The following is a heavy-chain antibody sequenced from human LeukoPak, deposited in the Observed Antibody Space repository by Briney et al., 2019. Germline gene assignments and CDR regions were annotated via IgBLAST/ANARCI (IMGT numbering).Heavy chain of an antibody. J-gene: IGHJ4*02. CDR2: FDPEDGET. CDR1: GYTLAELS. CDR3: ARGFTVHDY. Sequence: ASVKVSCKVSGYTLAELSMHWVRQAPGKGLEWMGGFDPEDGETIYAQKFQGRVTMTRNTSISTAYMELSSLRSEDTAVYYCARGFTVHDYWGQGTLVTVSS. D-gene: IGHD4-17*01. V-gene: IGHV1-24*01.